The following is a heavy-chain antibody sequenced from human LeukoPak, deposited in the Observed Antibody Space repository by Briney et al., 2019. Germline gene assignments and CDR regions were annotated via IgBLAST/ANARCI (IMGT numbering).Heavy chain of an antibody. Sequence: SETLSLTCAVYGGSFSGYDWSWIRQPPGKGLEWIGEINHSGSTNYNPSLKSRVTISVDTSKNQFSLKLSSVTAADTAVYYCARGFYYDYVWGSYRYNIHFDYWGQGTLVTVSS. CDR1: GGSFSGYD. D-gene: IGHD3-16*02. V-gene: IGHV4-34*01. CDR2: INHSGST. J-gene: IGHJ4*02. CDR3: ARGFYYDYVWGSYRYNIHFDY.